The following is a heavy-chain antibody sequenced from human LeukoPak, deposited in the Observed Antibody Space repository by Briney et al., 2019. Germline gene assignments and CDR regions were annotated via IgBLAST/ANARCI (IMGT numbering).Heavy chain of an antibody. CDR3: ARALGYNFWSGYQGGAFDI. CDR2: ISTSGSNI. J-gene: IGHJ3*02. D-gene: IGHD3-3*01. Sequence: PGGSLRLSCAASGFTFSDYYMSWIRQAPGKGLEWVSYISTSGSNIYYADSVKGRFTISRDNAKNSLYLQMNSLRAEDTAVYYCARALGYNFWSGYQGGAFDIWGQGTMVTVSS. CDR1: GFTFSDYY. V-gene: IGHV3-11*04.